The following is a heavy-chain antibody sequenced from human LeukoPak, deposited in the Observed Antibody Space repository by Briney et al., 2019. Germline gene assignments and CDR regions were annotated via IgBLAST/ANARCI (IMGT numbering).Heavy chain of an antibody. CDR3: ARDEGGRLQWHY. CDR2: IYYSGRT. Sequence: SETLSLTCTVSGGSISSYYWTWIRQPPGKGLEWIGYIYYSGRTNYNPSLKRRVTISVDTPKNQFSLRLTSVTAADTAVYYCARDEGGRLQWHYWGQGTLVTVSS. D-gene: IGHD4-11*01. CDR1: GGSISSYY. V-gene: IGHV4-59*01. J-gene: IGHJ4*02.